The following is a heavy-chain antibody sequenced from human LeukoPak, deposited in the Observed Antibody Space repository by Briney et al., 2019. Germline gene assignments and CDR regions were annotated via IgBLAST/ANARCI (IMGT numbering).Heavy chain of an antibody. D-gene: IGHD6-19*01. CDR1: GGSLSSYY. V-gene: IGHV4-59*01. CDR2: IYYSGST. Sequence: SETLSLTCTVSGGSLSSYYWSWIRQPPGKGLEWIGYIYYSGSTNYNPSLKSRVTISVDTSKNQFSLKLSSVTAADTAVYYCARGYSSGWSLMPDYWGQGTLVTVSS. J-gene: IGHJ4*02. CDR3: ARGYSSGWSLMPDY.